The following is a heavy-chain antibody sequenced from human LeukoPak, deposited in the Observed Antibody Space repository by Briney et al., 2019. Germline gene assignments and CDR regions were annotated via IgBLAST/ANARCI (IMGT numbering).Heavy chain of an antibody. V-gene: IGHV1-8*01. CDR2: ISPYNDNT. CDR1: GYTFTSYD. J-gene: IGHJ5*02. CDR3: ARAGGRSWFDP. Sequence: GASVKVSCKASGYTFTSYDINWVRQATGQGLEWMGWISPYNDNTDYAQKFQGRVTMTTDTSMSTAYMELSRPTSDDTAVYYCARAGGRSWFDPWGQGTLVTVSS.